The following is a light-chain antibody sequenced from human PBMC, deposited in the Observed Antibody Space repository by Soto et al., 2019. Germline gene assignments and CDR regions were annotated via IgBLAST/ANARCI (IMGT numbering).Light chain of an antibody. CDR2: KAS. V-gene: IGKV1-5*03. CDR3: QQYNSYLIT. CDR1: QSISSW. J-gene: IGKJ5*01. Sequence: DIPMTQSPSTLSASVGDRVTITCRASQSISSWLAWYQQKRGKAPKLLIYKASSLESGVPSRFSGSGSGTEFTLNISSLQPDDFATYYCQQYNSYLITFGQGTRLEIK.